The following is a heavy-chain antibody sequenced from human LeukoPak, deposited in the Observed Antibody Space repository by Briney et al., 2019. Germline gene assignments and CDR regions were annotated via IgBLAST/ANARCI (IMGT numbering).Heavy chain of an antibody. CDR2: IRSKANSYAT. D-gene: IGHD3-22*01. J-gene: IGHJ4*02. V-gene: IGHV3-73*01. CDR1: GFTFSGSA. CDR3: ARVGYYYDISGYTFDY. Sequence: GGSLRLSCAASGFTFSGSAMHWVRQASGKGLEWVGRIRSKANSYATAYAASVKGRFTISRDDSKNTAYLQMNSLRAEDTAVYYCARVGYYYDISGYTFDYWGQGTPVTVSS.